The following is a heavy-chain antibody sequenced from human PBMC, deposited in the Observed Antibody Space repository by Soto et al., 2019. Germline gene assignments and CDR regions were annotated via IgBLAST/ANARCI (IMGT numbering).Heavy chain of an antibody. CDR3: ARDKGRYASGMDV. CDR2: TFYSGST. CDR1: GGSISSYY. Sequence: QVQLQESGPGLVKPSETLSLTCTVSGGSISSYYWSWIRQPPGKGLEWIGYTFYSGSTKYNPSLKSRATISVDRSKTHFSLNLSSVTAADTAVYYWARDKGRYASGMDVWGQGTTVTVSS. J-gene: IGHJ6*02. V-gene: IGHV4-59*01. D-gene: IGHD3-9*01.